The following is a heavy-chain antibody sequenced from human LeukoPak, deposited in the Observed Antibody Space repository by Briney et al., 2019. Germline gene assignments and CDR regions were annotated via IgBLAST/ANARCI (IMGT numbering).Heavy chain of an antibody. CDR3: AKDRNTYYYYYGMDV. D-gene: IGHD1-14*01. Sequence: PGRSLRLSCAASGFTFDDYAMHWVRQAPGKGLEWVSGISWNSGSIGYADSVKGRFTISRDNAKNSLYLQMNSLRAEDTALYYCAKDRNTYYYYYGMDVWGQGTTVTVSS. CDR2: ISWNSGSI. J-gene: IGHJ6*02. CDR1: GFTFDDYA. V-gene: IGHV3-9*01.